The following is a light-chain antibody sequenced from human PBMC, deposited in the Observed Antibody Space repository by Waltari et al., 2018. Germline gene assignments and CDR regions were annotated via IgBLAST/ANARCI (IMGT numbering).Light chain of an antibody. CDR3: LLYYGGAQGINWV. CDR2: STS. Sequence: QTVVTQEPSLTVSPGGTVTLTCASSTGAVTSGYYPNWFQQKPGQAPRALLYSTSNKHPCTPAGCSGSLLGGKAALTLSGVQPEDEAEYYCLLYYGGAQGINWVFGGGTKLTVL. CDR1: TGAVTSGYY. J-gene: IGLJ3*02. V-gene: IGLV7-43*01.